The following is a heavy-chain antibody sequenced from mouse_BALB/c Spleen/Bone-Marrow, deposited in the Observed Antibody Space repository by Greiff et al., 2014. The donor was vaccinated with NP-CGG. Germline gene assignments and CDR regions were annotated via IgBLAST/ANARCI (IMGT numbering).Heavy chain of an antibody. V-gene: IGHV1-87*01. Sequence: VQGVESGAELARPGASVKLSCKASGYTFSSYWMQWVKQRPGQGLEWIGSIYPGDGDTRYTQKSKGKATLTADKSSSTAYMQLSSLASEDSAVYYCARGAYYRYDGFAYWGQGTLVTVSA. J-gene: IGHJ3*01. D-gene: IGHD2-14*01. CDR3: ARGAYYRYDGFAY. CDR1: GYTFSSYW. CDR2: IYPGDGDT.